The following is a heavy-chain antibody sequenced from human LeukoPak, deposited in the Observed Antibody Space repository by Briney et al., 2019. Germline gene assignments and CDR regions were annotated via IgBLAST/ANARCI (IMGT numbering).Heavy chain of an antibody. V-gene: IGHV4-59*01. CDR1: GGSISSYY. Sequence: PSETLSLTCTVSGGSISSYYWSWIRQPPGKGLEWIGYLYYSGCTNYNPSLKSRVTISVDTSKDQFSLKLSSVTAADTAVYYCARAGHDSSGYYEYFDYWGQGTLVTVSS. CDR2: LYYSGCT. D-gene: IGHD3-22*01. CDR3: ARAGHDSSGYYEYFDY. J-gene: IGHJ4*02.